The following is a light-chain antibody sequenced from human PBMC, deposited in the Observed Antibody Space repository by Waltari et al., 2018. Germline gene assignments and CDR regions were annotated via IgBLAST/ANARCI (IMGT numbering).Light chain of an antibody. V-gene: IGKV4-1*01. CDR3: QQYYNTPFT. CDR2: WAS. Sequence: DIVMTQSPDSLAVSLGERATINCKSSQSVLYSSNNKNYLTWYQKKPGQPPKLSIYWASTRESGVPDRFSGSGSGTDFTLTISSLQAEDVAVYYCQQYYNTPFTFGPGTKVDVK. CDR1: QSVLYSSNNKNY. J-gene: IGKJ3*01.